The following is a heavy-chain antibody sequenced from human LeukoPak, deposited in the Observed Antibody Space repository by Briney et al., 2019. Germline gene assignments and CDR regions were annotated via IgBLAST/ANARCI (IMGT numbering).Heavy chain of an antibody. CDR2: ISYSGIT. Sequence: SETLSLTCTVSGGSISSYYWSWIRQPPGKGLEWIGYISYSGITNYNPSLKSRVTISVDTSKKHFSLRLSSVTAADTAVYYCARDKGDGYNDYWGQGTLVTVSS. D-gene: IGHD5-24*01. J-gene: IGHJ4*02. V-gene: IGHV4-59*01. CDR3: ARDKGDGYNDY. CDR1: GGSISSYY.